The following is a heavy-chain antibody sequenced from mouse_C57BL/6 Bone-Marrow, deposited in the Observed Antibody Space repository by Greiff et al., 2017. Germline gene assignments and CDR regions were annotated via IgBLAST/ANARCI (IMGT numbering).Heavy chain of an antibody. V-gene: IGHV1-59*01. CDR3: ARGNDYDGAWFAY. CDR2: IDPSDSYT. D-gene: IGHD2-4*01. CDR1: GYTFTSYW. J-gene: IGHJ3*01. Sequence: VKLQQPGAELVRPGTSVKLSCKASGYTFTSYWMHWVKQRPGQGLEWIGVIDPSDSYTNYNQKFKGKATLTVDTSSSTAYMQLSSLTSEDSAVYYCARGNDYDGAWFAYWGQGTLVTVSA.